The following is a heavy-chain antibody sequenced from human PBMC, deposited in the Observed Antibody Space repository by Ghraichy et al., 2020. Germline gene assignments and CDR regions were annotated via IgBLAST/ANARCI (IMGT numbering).Heavy chain of an antibody. CDR1: GFSLSTNGVG. Sequence: SGPTLVKPTQTLTLTCTFSGFSLSTNGVGVGWIRQPPGKALEWLALIYWNDDKRYSPSLKSRLTITKDTSKNQVVLTMTNMDPVDTATYYCAHSYYGDHVAWYFDLWGRGTLVTVSS. CDR2: IYWNDDK. D-gene: IGHD4-17*01. J-gene: IGHJ2*01. V-gene: IGHV2-5*01. CDR3: AHSYYGDHVAWYFDL.